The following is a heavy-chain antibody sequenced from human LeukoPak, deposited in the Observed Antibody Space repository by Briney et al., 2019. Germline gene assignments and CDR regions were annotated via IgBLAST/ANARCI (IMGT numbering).Heavy chain of an antibody. CDR3: ARIFSVYYVFDY. Sequence: GGSLRLSCTASGFPFSDYSMDWVRQAPGKGLEWISYIGIDSGNTKYADSVRGRFTVSADNAKNSMYLQMNSLRADDTAVYYCARIFSVYYVFDYWGQGTPVTASS. J-gene: IGHJ4*02. V-gene: IGHV3-48*04. D-gene: IGHD5/OR15-5a*01. CDR1: GFPFSDYS. CDR2: IGIDSGNT.